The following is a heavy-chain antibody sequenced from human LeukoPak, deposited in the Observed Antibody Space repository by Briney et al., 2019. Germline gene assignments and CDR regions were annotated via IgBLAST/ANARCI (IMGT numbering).Heavy chain of an antibody. CDR2: ISYDGSDK. J-gene: IGHJ3*02. D-gene: IGHD3-22*01. Sequence: GGSLRLSCAASGFTFINYAMHWVGQAPGKGLEWVAVISYDGSDKYYVDSVKGRFTISRDNSKNTLYLQMNSLRAEDTAVYFCAKDLGLAYYESYFDIWGQGTMVTVSS. CDR3: AKDLGLAYYESYFDI. CDR1: GFTFINYA. V-gene: IGHV3-30*18.